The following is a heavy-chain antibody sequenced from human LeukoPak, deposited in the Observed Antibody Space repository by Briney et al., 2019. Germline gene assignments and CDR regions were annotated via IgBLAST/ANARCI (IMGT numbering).Heavy chain of an antibody. CDR3: AREALGSNSLDAFDI. CDR2: IRYDGSNK. CDR1: GFTFSGYG. D-gene: IGHD1-26*01. V-gene: IGHV3-30*02. Sequence: AGGSLRLSCAASGFTFSGYGMHWVRQAPGKGLEWVAFIRYDGSNKYYADSVRGRFTISRDDSKNTLNLQMNSLRAEDTAVYYCAREALGSNSLDAFDIWGQGTMVTVSS. J-gene: IGHJ3*02.